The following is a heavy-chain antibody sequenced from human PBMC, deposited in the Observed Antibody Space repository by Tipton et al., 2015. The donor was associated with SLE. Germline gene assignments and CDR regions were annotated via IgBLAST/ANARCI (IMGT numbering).Heavy chain of an antibody. Sequence: SLRLSCAASGFTFSSYSMNWVRQAPGKGLEWVSSISSSSSYIYYADSVKGRFTISRDNAKNSLYLQMNSLRAEDTAVYYCAKDPAHYYDSSGRRGYFDYWGQGTLVTVSS. D-gene: IGHD3-22*01. CDR2: ISSSSSYI. V-gene: IGHV3-21*01. CDR3: AKDPAHYYDSSGRRGYFDY. CDR1: GFTFSSYS. J-gene: IGHJ4*02.